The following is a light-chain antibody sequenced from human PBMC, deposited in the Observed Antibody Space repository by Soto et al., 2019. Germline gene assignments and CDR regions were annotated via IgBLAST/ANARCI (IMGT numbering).Light chain of an antibody. CDR2: DND. CDR1: SSNIGNSY. Sequence: QSVLTQPPSVSAAPGQKVTISCSGSSSNIGNSYVSWYQQLPGTAPKLLIYDNDKRPSGIPDRFSGSKSGTSATLGITGLQTGDEADYYCGTWDISLNAWVFGGGTKLTVL. V-gene: IGLV1-51*01. J-gene: IGLJ2*01. CDR3: GTWDISLNAWV.